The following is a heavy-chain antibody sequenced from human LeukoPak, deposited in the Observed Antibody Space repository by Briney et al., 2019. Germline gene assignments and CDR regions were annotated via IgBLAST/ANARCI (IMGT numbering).Heavy chain of an antibody. J-gene: IGHJ5*02. CDR1: GGSISSYY. CDR2: IYYSGST. D-gene: IGHD4-17*01. CDR3: ARAWVSRDGGFDP. V-gene: IGHV4-59*01. Sequence: SETLSLTCTVSGGSISSYYWSWIRQPPGKGLEWIGYIYYSGSTNYNPSLKSRVTISVDASKNQFSLKLSSVTAADTAVYYCARAWVSRDGGFDPLGQGTLVTVSS.